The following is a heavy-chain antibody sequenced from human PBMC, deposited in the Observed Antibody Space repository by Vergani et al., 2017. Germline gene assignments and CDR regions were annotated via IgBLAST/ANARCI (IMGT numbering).Heavy chain of an antibody. V-gene: IGHV7-4-1*02. CDR1: GYTFTSYA. Sequence: QVPLVQSGSALKKPGASVKVSCKASGYTFTSYAMNWVRQAPGQGLEWMGWINTNTGNPTYAQGFTGRFVFSLDTSVSTAYLQISSLKAEDTAVYYCARAPVVPAAIRPHRSSSRYYMDVWGKGTTVTVSS. J-gene: IGHJ6*03. CDR3: ARAPVVPAAIRPHRSSSRYYMDV. CDR2: INTNTGNP. D-gene: IGHD2-2*01.